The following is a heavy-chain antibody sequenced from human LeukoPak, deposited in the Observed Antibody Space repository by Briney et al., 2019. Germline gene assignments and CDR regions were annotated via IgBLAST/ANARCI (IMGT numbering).Heavy chain of an antibody. CDR1: GGSISSYY. V-gene: IGHV4-59*01. CDR2: IYYSGST. Sequence: SETLPLTCTVSGGSISSYYWSWIRQPPGKGLEWIGYIYYSGSTNYNPSLKSRVTISVDTSKNQFSLKLSSVTAADTAVYYCARDGGYCSGGSCYSYYYYGMDVWGQGTTVTVSS. CDR3: ARDGGYCSGGSCYSYYYYGMDV. D-gene: IGHD2-15*01. J-gene: IGHJ6*02.